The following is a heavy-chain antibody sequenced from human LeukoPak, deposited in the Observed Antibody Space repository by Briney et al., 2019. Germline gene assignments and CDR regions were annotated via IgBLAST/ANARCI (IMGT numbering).Heavy chain of an antibody. CDR1: GGSISSYY. Sequence: SETLSLTCTVSGGSISSYYWSWIRQPPGKGLEWIGYIYYSGSTNYNPSLKSRVTISVDTSKNQFSLKLSSVTAADTAVYYCARGQHGVAAAPFDYWGQGTLVSVSS. V-gene: IGHV4-59*01. CDR3: ARGQHGVAAAPFDY. D-gene: IGHD6-13*01. J-gene: IGHJ4*02. CDR2: IYYSGST.